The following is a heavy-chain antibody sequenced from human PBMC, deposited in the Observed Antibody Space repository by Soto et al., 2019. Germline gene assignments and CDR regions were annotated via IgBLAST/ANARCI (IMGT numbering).Heavy chain of an antibody. CDR1: EFTFSSYS. CDR2: VNGGGDIT. CDR3: ARGHFGVTMDV. D-gene: IGHD3-3*01. V-gene: IGHV3-23*01. J-gene: IGHJ6*02. Sequence: EVQLLESGGCLGQPGGSLRLSCAASEFTFSSYSMIWVCQDPGMGLEWVSGVNGGGDITYYAESVKGRFTISRDNSKTTLYLQMHSLRAEDTAVFYCARGHFGVTMDVWGQGTTVTVSS.